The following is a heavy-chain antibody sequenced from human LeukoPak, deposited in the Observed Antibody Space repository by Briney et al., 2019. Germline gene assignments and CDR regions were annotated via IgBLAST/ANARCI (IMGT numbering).Heavy chain of an antibody. J-gene: IGHJ4*02. CDR3: AREARVPAAMQGELGY. Sequence: ASVKVSCKASGYTFTSYYMHWVRQAPGQELEWMGIINPSGGSTSYAQKFQGRVTMTRDMSTSTVYMELSSLRSEDTAVYYCAREARVPAAMQGELGYWGQGTLVTVSS. CDR1: GYTFTSYY. V-gene: IGHV1-46*01. D-gene: IGHD2-2*01. CDR2: INPSGGST.